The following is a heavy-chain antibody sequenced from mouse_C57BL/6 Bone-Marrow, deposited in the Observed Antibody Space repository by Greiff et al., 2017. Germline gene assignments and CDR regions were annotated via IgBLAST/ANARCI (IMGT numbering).Heavy chain of an antibody. V-gene: IGHV1-74*01. CDR3: AMGIYYYGSSLDW. CDR1: GYTFTSYW. D-gene: IGHD1-1*01. J-gene: IGHJ2*01. CDR2: IHPSDSDT. Sequence: VQLQQPGAELVKPGASVKVSCKASGYTFTSYWMHWVKQRPGQGLEWIGRIHPSDSDTNYNQKFKGKATLTVDKSSSTAYMQLSSLTSEDSAVYYCAMGIYYYGSSLDWWGQGTTLTVSS.